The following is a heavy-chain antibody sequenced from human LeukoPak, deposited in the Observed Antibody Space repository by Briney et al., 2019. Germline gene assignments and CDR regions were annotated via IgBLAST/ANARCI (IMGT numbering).Heavy chain of an antibody. D-gene: IGHD6-13*01. Sequence: ASVKVSCKASGYTFTSYDINWVRQATGQGLEWMGWMNPNSGNTGYAQKFQGRVTMTRNTSINTAYMELSSLRSEDTAVYYCARHSSSWYALNYYYGMDVWGQGTTVTVSS. CDR1: GYTFTSYD. J-gene: IGHJ6*02. V-gene: IGHV1-8*01. CDR3: ARHSSSWYALNYYYGMDV. CDR2: MNPNSGNT.